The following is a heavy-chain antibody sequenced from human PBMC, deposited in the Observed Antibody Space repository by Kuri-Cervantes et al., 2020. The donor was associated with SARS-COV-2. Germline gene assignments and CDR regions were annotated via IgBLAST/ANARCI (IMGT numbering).Heavy chain of an antibody. Sequence: GESLKISCVASGFTFSAYTLNWVRQAPGKGLEWVSSITRSSVYISYADSLKGRFTISRDNAKNTLYLQMNSLRAEDTAVYYCARGYCSSTSCYTSGDGAFDIWGQGTMVTVSS. CDR3: ARGYCSSTSCYTSGDGAFDI. CDR1: GFTFSAYT. J-gene: IGHJ3*02. V-gene: IGHV3-21*01. D-gene: IGHD2-2*02. CDR2: ITRSSVYI.